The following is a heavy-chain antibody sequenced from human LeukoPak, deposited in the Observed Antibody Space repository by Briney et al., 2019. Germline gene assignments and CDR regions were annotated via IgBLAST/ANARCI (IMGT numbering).Heavy chain of an antibody. CDR1: GYSFTSYW. CDR3: ARSEDGDFWSGSLGYYFDY. D-gene: IGHD3-3*01. V-gene: IGHV5-51*01. J-gene: IGHJ4*02. Sequence: GESLKISRKGSGYSFTSYWIGWVRQMPGKGLEWMGIIYPGDSDTRYSPSFQGQVTISADKSISTAYLQWSSLKASDTAMYYCARSEDGDFWSGSLGYYFDYWGQGTLVTVSS. CDR2: IYPGDSDT.